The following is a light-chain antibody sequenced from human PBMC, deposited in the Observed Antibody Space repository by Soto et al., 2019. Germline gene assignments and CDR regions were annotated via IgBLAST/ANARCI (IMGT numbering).Light chain of an antibody. CDR3: QQSYNTWT. V-gene: IGKV1-39*01. J-gene: IGKJ1*01. Sequence: DIQMTQSPSSLSASVGDRVTITCRASRSITSYLNWYQQKPGEAPKLLIYAAFNLQSGVPSRFSGSGSGTDFTLTISSLQPEDFATYYCQQSYNTWTFGQGTKVDIK. CDR1: RSITSY. CDR2: AAF.